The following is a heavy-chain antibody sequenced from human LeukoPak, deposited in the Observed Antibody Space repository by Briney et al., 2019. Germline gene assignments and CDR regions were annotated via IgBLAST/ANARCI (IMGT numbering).Heavy chain of an antibody. Sequence: GGSLRLSCAASGFTFSNYGMHWVRQAPGKGLEWVAVIWYDGNNKYYGDSVKGRFTISRDNSKNTLYLQMNSLRAEDTAIYYCAKKGLVGTTDLRAFDYWGQGTLVTVSS. CDR2: IWYDGNNK. CDR3: AKKGLVGTTDLRAFDY. CDR1: GFTFSNYG. J-gene: IGHJ4*02. D-gene: IGHD1-26*01. V-gene: IGHV3-33*06.